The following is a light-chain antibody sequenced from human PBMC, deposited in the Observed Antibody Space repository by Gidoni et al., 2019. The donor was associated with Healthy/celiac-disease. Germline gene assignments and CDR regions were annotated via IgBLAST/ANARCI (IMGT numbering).Light chain of an antibody. J-gene: IGLJ3*02. CDR1: KLGDKY. V-gene: IGLV3-1*01. CDR2: QDA. Sequence: SYELTQQPSVSVSPGQTASITCSGDKLGDKYACWFQQKPGQSHVLVIYQDAKRPSGIPERFSGSNSGNTATLTISGTQAMDEADYYCQACDSSTVVFGGGTKLTV. CDR3: QACDSSTVV.